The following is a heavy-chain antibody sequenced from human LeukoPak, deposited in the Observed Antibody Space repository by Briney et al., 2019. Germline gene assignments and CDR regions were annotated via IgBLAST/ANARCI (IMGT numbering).Heavy chain of an antibody. CDR3: ARGVGSRRYSSGWYY. J-gene: IGHJ4*02. CDR2: INHSGST. CDR1: GGSFSGYY. Sequence: SETLSLTCAVYGGSFSGYYWSWIRQPPGKGLEWIGEINHSGSTNYNPSLKSRVTISVDTSKNQFSLKLSSVTAADTAVYYCARGVGSRRYSSGWYYWGQGTLVTVSS. V-gene: IGHV4-34*01. D-gene: IGHD6-19*01.